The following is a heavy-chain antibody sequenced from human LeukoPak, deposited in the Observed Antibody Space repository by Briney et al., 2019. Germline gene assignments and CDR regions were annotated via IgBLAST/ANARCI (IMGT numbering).Heavy chain of an antibody. Sequence: GGSLRLSCAASGFTFKTYTMHWVRQAPGKGLEWVAFIRYDGSNKYYADSVKGRFTISRDNSKNTLYLQMDSLRAEDTAVYYCAKALYSSSSPFDYWGQGTLVTVSS. CDR3: AKALYSSSSPFDY. CDR1: GFTFKTYT. D-gene: IGHD6-6*01. CDR2: IRYDGSNK. V-gene: IGHV3-30*02. J-gene: IGHJ4*02.